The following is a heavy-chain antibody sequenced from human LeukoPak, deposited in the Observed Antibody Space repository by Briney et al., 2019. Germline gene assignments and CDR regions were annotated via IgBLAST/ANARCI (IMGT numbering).Heavy chain of an antibody. Sequence: SETLSLTCTVSGGSIRSSYYYWGWIRQPPGKGLEWIGYIYHSGSTYYNPSLKSRVTISVDRSKNQFSLKLSSVTAADTAVYYCARGAGEPSDAFDIWGQGTMVTVSS. J-gene: IGHJ3*02. CDR3: ARGAGEPSDAFDI. CDR1: GGSIRSSYYY. V-gene: IGHV4-39*07. CDR2: IYHSGST. D-gene: IGHD7-27*01.